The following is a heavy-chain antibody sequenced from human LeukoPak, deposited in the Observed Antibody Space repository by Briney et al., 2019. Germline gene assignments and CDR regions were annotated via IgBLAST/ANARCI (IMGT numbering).Heavy chain of an antibody. J-gene: IGHJ4*02. CDR2: ISYDGSNK. CDR1: GFTFSIYS. Sequence: PGRSLRLSCAASGFTFSIYSMHWVRQAPGKGLEWVAVISYDGSNKYYADSVKGRFTISRDNSKNTLYLQMNSLRTEDTAVYYCARELKHAGNDYWGQGTLVTVSS. D-gene: IGHD4-23*01. V-gene: IGHV3-30-3*01. CDR3: ARELKHAGNDY.